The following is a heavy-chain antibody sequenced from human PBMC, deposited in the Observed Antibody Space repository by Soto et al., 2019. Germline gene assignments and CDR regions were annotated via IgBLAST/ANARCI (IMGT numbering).Heavy chain of an antibody. CDR2: IYYTGRT. V-gene: IGHV4-39*01. CDR3: AGRRAGDYYFDY. CDR1: SVSVSSSSYY. D-gene: IGHD1-26*01. J-gene: IGHJ4*02. Sequence: SETLSLTCTVSSVSVSSSSYYWGWIRQPPGKGLEWIGTIYYTGRTSYSPSLKSRVTISVDTSKTQFSLNLKSVTAADTAVYYCAGRRAGDYYFDYWGQGTLVNVSS.